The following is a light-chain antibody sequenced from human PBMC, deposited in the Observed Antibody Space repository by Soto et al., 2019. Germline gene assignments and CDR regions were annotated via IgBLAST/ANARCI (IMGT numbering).Light chain of an antibody. V-gene: IGKV1-5*01. CDR3: LQYDSYPVT. Sequence: IQRTQSPSTLSASLGDRVTMTCGASQSISSWLAWYQQKPGKAPKLLIYDASSLESGVPSRFSGSRSGTEFTLTINSLQPEDFATYYCLQYDSYPVTFGQGTRLEIK. CDR1: QSISSW. CDR2: DAS. J-gene: IGKJ5*01.